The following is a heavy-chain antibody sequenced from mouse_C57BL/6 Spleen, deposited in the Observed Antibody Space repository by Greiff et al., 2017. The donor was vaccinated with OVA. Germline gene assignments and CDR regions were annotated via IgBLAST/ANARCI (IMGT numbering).Heavy chain of an antibody. CDR3: ARAREGYDGGDFDD. J-gene: IGHJ2*01. Sequence: QVQLQQSGAELVRPGTSVKVSCKASGYAFTNYLIEWVKQRPGQGLEWLGVISPGSGGTNYNEKVKGKATRTADKYSRTDYMQLSSLTSEDYAVYYCARAREGYDGGDFDDWGKGTTLTVSS. V-gene: IGHV1-54*01. CDR2: ISPGSGGT. D-gene: IGHD2-2*01. CDR1: GYAFTNYL.